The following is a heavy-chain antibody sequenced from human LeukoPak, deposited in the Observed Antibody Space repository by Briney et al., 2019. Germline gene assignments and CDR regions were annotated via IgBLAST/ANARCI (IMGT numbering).Heavy chain of an antibody. CDR2: INHSGST. D-gene: IGHD3-10*01. J-gene: IGHJ4*02. Sequence: SETLSLTCAVYGGSFSGYYWSWIRQPPGKGLEWIGEINHSGSTNCNPSLKSRVTISVDTSKNQFSLKLSSVTAADTAVYYCARDAKEQRSYYDYWGQGTLVTVSS. V-gene: IGHV4-34*01. CDR1: GGSFSGYY. CDR3: ARDAKEQRSYYDY.